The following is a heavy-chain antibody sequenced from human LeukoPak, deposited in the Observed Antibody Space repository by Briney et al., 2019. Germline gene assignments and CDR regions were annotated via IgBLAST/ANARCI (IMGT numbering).Heavy chain of an antibody. J-gene: IGHJ5*02. D-gene: IGHD3-10*01. Sequence: SETLSLTCTVSGGSISSSSYYWGWIRQPPGKGLEWIGSIYYSGSTYYNPSLKSRVTISVDTSKNQFSLKLSSVTAADTAVYYSARDRSRSWFDPWGQGTLVTVSS. CDR1: GGSISSSSYY. CDR2: IYYSGST. V-gene: IGHV4-39*07. CDR3: ARDRSRSWFDP.